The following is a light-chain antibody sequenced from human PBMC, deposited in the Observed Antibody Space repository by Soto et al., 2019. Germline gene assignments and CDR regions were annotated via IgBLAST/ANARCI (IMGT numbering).Light chain of an antibody. J-gene: IGLJ2*01. CDR2: DTT. V-gene: IGLV7-46*01. Sequence: QAVVTQEPSLTVSPGGTVTLTCDSSTGVVAGDRFPYWFQQKPGQAPRTLIYDTTNKPSWTPARFSGSLLGGKAALTLSGAQPEDEAEYYCLLSYSGFRVFGGGTKLTVL. CDR3: LLSYSGFRV. CDR1: TGVVAGDRF.